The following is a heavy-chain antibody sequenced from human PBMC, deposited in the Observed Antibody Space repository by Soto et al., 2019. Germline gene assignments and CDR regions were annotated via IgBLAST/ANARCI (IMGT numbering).Heavy chain of an antibody. J-gene: IGHJ4*02. V-gene: IGHV1-18*01. D-gene: IGHD3-10*01. Sequence: EASVKVSCKASGYTFTSYGISWVRQAPGQGLEWMGWISAYNGNTNYAQKLQGRVTMTTDTSTSTAYMELRSLRSDDTAVYYCARDLDPPRRPYYYGSGSYSYWGQGTLVTVSS. CDR1: GYTFTSYG. CDR2: ISAYNGNT. CDR3: ARDLDPPRRPYYYGSGSYSY.